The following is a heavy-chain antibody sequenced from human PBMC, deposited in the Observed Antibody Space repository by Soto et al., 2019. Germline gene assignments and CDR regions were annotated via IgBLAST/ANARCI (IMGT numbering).Heavy chain of an antibody. CDR3: ATQAARNYIDS. CDR2: IDSRGRTL. D-gene: IGHD6-6*01. CDR1: GFTFSDYS. V-gene: IGHV3-11*01. Sequence: XECLRLSCVASGFTFSDYSMSWIRQAPGKGLEWLAFIDSRGRTLSYADSVRGRFTISRDNAENSVYLQMDSLRADDTAVYYCATQAARNYIDSWGQGNSVTVSS. J-gene: IGHJ4*02.